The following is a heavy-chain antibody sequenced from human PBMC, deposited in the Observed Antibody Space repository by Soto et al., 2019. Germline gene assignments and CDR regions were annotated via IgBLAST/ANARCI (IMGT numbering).Heavy chain of an antibody. Sequence: EVQLGESGGGLVQPGGSLRLSWAVSGFTVSSSFMSWVRQAPGKGLEWVSVIYSGGSTYYADSVKGRFTISRDNSKNTMYLHMNSLRDEDTAVYYCARAIVVVASASNHGFYDIWGQGTMVTVSS. CDR1: GFTVSSSF. V-gene: IGHV3-66*01. CDR3: ARAIVVVASASNHGFYDI. J-gene: IGHJ3*02. D-gene: IGHD2-2*01. CDR2: IYSGGST.